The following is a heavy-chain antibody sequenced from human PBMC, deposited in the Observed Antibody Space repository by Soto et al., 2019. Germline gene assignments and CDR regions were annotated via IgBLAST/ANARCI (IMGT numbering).Heavy chain of an antibody. Sequence: VSCKASGYTFTSYGISWVRQAPGQGLEWMGWISAYNGNTNYAQKLQGRVTMTTDTSTSTAYMELRSLRSDDTAVYYCARDNHCSGGSCYSYYYYYGMDVWGQGTTVTVSS. J-gene: IGHJ6*02. CDR3: ARDNHCSGGSCYSYYYYYGMDV. D-gene: IGHD2-15*01. CDR2: ISAYNGNT. CDR1: GYTFTSYG. V-gene: IGHV1-18*04.